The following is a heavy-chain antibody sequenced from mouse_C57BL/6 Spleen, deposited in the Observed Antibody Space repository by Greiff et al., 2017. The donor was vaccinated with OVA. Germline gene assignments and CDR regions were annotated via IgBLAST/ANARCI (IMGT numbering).Heavy chain of an antibody. V-gene: IGHV7-3*01. J-gene: IGHJ2*01. D-gene: IGHD2-12*01. CDR3: ARSPYDVGLDY. CDR1: GFTFTDYY. CDR2: IRNKANGYTT. Sequence: DVMLVESGGGLVQPGGSLSLSCAASGFTFTDYYMSWVRQPPGKALEWLGFIRNKANGYTTEYSASVKGRFTISRDNSQSILYLQMNALRAEDSATYYGARSPYDVGLDYWGQGTTLTVSS.